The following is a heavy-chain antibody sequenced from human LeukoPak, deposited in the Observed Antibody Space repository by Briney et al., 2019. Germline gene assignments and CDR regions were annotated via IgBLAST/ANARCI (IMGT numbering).Heavy chain of an antibody. CDR1: GYSFTSYW. J-gene: IGHJ4*02. Sequence: GESLKISCNGSGYSFTSYWIGWVRQMPGKRLEWMGIIYPGDSDTRYSPSFQGQVTISADKSISTAYLQWSSLKASDTAMYYCARHRGGSGSYYNVFVYWGQGTLVTVSS. V-gene: IGHV5-51*01. CDR2: IYPGDSDT. D-gene: IGHD3-10*01. CDR3: ARHRGGSGSYYNVFVY.